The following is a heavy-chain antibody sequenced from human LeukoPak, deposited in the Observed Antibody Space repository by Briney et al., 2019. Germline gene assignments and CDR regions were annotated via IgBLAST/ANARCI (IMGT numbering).Heavy chain of an antibody. CDR1: GGSFSGYY. CDR3: ARGEVYYGEVMYY. J-gene: IGHJ4*02. V-gene: IGHV4-34*01. Sequence: SETLSLTCAVYGGSFSGYYWTWIRQAPGKGLEWIGEINHSGSTNYNPSLKSRVTISADTSKNQFSLKVSSVTAADTAVYYCARGEVYYGEVMYYWGQGTLVTVSS. D-gene: IGHD4-17*01. CDR2: INHSGST.